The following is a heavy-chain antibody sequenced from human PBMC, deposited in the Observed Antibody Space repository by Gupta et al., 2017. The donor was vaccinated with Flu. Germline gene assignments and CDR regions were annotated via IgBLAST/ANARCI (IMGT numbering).Heavy chain of an antibody. Sequence: EVQLVESGGGLVQPGRSLRLSCTASGFTFEEYVMHWVRLVPGKGLQWLSHSSWNSGSIGYADSGKGRFTISRDNAKNSLYLQMNSLRAEDTALYYCAKDTSRLTCNYGLDGWGKGTTVTGSS. CDR1: GFTFEEYV. D-gene: IGHD3-9*01. V-gene: IGHV3-9*01. J-gene: IGHJ6*04. CDR3: AKDTSRLTCNYGLDG. CDR2: SSWNSGSI.